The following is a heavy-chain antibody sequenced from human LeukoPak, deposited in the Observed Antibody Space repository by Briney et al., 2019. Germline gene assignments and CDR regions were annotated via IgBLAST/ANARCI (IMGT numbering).Heavy chain of an antibody. Sequence: PPETLSLTCAVYGGSFSGYYWSWIRQPPGKGLEWIGEINHSGSTNYNPSLKSRVTISVDTSKNQFSLKLSSVTAADTAVYYCATVTTYDPRLDYWGQGTLVTVSS. CDR3: ATVTTYDPRLDY. D-gene: IGHD4-11*01. CDR1: GGSFSGYY. J-gene: IGHJ4*02. V-gene: IGHV4-34*01. CDR2: INHSGST.